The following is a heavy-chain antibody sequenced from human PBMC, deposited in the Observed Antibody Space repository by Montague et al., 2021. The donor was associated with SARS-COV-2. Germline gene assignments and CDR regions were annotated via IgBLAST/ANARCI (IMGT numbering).Heavy chain of an antibody. CDR2: VTRSGGAT. CDR3: ARHVGMERVTYGMDV. D-gene: IGHD3-3*01. V-gene: IGHV3-23*01. CDR1: GFTFSTYA. J-gene: IGHJ6*02. Sequence: SLRLSCAASGFTFSTYAMSWVRQAPGKGLEWVSSVTRSGGATYYADSVKGRFTISRDNSKNTVFLHMNSLRAEDTAVYYCARHVGMERVTYGMDVWGQRTTVTVSS.